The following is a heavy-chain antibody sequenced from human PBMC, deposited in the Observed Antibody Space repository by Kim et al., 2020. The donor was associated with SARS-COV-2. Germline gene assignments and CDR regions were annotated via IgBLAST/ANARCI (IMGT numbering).Heavy chain of an antibody. Sequence: GGSLRLSCAASRFNVSDYYMSWIRQAPGMGLEWVSYISSSSGFTKYADSVRGRFTVSRDDAENSLYLQMNSLRAEDTAIYYCARRGSSWYSQIDYWGQGT. V-gene: IGHV3-11*03. D-gene: IGHD6-13*01. CDR1: RFNVSDYY. J-gene: IGHJ4*02. CDR3: ARRGSSWYSQIDY. CDR2: ISSSSGFT.